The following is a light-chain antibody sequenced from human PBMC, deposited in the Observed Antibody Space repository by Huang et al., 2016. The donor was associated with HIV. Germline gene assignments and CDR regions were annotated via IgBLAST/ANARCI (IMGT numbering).Light chain of an antibody. CDR3: QQYQDWPPEALT. Sequence: EIVMTQSPVTLSVSPGESATLSCRASQSISTNLAWYQQKPGLAPRLLVYSASTRVTGIPVRFSGSGSGTEFTLTISSLQSEDFAVYYCQQYQDWPPEALTFGGGTKVE. J-gene: IGKJ4*01. V-gene: IGKV3-15*01. CDR1: QSISTN. CDR2: SAS.